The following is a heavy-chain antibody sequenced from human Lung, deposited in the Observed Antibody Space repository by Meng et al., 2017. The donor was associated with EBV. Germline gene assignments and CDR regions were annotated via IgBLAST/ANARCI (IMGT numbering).Heavy chain of an antibody. CDR3: ASESGRGFTPDY. D-gene: IGHD3-10*01. CDR2: LIPLSDAP. V-gene: IGHV1-69*01. J-gene: IGHJ4*02. CDR1: GGTFRSDA. Sequence: QGQAVQSGAEVKKPGSSVKVSCKTSGGTFRSDAISWVRQAPGQGLEWMGGLIPLSDAPHYAQKFQGRVTITADESTSTHYLDLSGLRAEDTAVYYCASESGRGFTPDYWGQGTLVTVSS.